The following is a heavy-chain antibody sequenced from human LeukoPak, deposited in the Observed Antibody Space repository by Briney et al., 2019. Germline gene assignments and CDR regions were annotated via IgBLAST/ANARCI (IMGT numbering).Heavy chain of an antibody. J-gene: IGHJ4*02. CDR1: GFSFSSYE. CDR2: ISSSGSTI. D-gene: IGHD4-17*01. Sequence: GGSLRLSCAASGFSFSSYEMNWVRQAPGKGLEWVSYISSSGSTIYYADSVKGRFTISRDNAKNSLYLQMNSLRAEDTAVYYCARDPYYGDYVVWGQGTLVTVSS. CDR3: ARDPYYGDYVV. V-gene: IGHV3-48*03.